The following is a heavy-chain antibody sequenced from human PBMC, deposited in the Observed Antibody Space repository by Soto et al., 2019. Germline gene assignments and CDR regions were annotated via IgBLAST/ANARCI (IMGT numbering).Heavy chain of an antibody. J-gene: IGHJ4*02. Sequence: PGGSLRLSCAASGFIFSHYAMSWVRQAPGKGLEWVSGIGGGGDDTNYADSVKGRFTISRDNSKNTLFLQMNSLRVEDTAVYYCAKDAVPRNDLWDCFEFGGQGTLVTVSS. CDR3: AKDAVPRNDLWDCFEF. D-gene: IGHD1-1*01. CDR2: IGGGGDDT. CDR1: GFIFSHYA. V-gene: IGHV3-23*01.